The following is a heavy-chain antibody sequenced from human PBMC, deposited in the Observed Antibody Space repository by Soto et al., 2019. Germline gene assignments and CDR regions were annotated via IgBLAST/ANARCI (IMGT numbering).Heavy chain of an antibody. CDR2: IIPIFGTA. J-gene: IGHJ6*02. CDR1: GGTFSSYA. CDR3: ARGGATVVNEYYQYYYGMDV. Sequence: QVQLVQSGAEVKKPGSSVKVSCKASGGTFSSYAISWVRQAPGQGLEWMGGIIPIFGTANYAQKFQGRVKITADESTSTAYIEMSSLTSEDTAVYYCARGGATVVNEYYQYYYGMDVWGQGTTVTVSS. V-gene: IGHV1-69*01. D-gene: IGHD4-17*01.